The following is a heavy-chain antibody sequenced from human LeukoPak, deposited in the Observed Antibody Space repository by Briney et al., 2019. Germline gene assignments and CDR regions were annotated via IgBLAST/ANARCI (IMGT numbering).Heavy chain of an antibody. V-gene: IGHV3-53*01. J-gene: IGHJ4*02. D-gene: IGHD6-13*01. CDR3: ARYQVRGIAAAGLGY. CDR1: GFTVSSNY. Sequence: PGGSLRLSCAASGFTVSSNYMSWVRQAPGKGLEWVSVIYSGGSTYYADSVKGRFTISRDNSKNTLYLQMNSLRAEDTAVYYCARYQVRGIAAAGLGYWGQGTLVTVSS. CDR2: IYSGGST.